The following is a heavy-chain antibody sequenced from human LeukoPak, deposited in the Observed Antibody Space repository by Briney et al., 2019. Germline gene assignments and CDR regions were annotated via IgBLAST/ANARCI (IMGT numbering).Heavy chain of an antibody. Sequence: TGGSLTLPCAASVFTFSSYSMTWVRKAPGKGLEWGSCMSSIDSYIYYADSVKGRFTISRDNAKNSLYMKMNSLRAEDTAVYYCARDELADTRVHDSWGQGTLVTVSS. D-gene: IGHD5/OR15-5a*01. CDR1: VFTFSSYS. CDR2: MSSIDSYI. CDR3: ARDELADTRVHDS. J-gene: IGHJ4*02. V-gene: IGHV3-21*01.